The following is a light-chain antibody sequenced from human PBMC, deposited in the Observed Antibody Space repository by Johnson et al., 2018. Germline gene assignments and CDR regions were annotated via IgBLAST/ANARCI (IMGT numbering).Light chain of an antibody. CDR3: GTWDSSLSAGNV. CDR2: ENN. V-gene: IGLV1-51*02. Sequence: QSVLTQPPSVSAAPGQKVTISCSGSSSNIGNNYVSWYQQLPGTAPKLLIYENNKRPSGIPDRFSGSKSGTSATLGITGLQTGDEADYYCGTWDSSLSAGNVFGTETDVTGL. J-gene: IGLJ1*01. CDR1: SSNIGNNY.